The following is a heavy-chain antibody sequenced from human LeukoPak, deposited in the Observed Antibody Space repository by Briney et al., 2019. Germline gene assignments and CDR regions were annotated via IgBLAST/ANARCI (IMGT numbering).Heavy chain of an antibody. CDR1: GYSISSGYS. CDR3: ARGKEVITMLRGLKPGYYFDY. Sequence: SETLSLTCTVSGYSISSGYSWDWIRQPPGKGLEWIGYILYSGSTKYKSSLKSRVTISVDTSKNQFSLKLNSVTAADTAVYYRARGKEVITMLRGLKPGYYFDYWGQGTLVTVSS. CDR2: ILYSGST. V-gene: IGHV4-61*01. D-gene: IGHD3-10*01. J-gene: IGHJ4*02.